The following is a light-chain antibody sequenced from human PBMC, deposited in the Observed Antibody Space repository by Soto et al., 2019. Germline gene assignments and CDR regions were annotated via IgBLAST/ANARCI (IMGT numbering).Light chain of an antibody. V-gene: IGKV3-20*01. CDR2: GAS. CDR3: QQYNSYS. J-gene: IGKJ1*01. CDR1: QSVISTY. Sequence: EIVLTQSPGTLSLSPGERATLSCRASQSVISTYLAWYQQKPGQAPRLLIYGASSRATGIPDRFSGSGSGTEFTLTISSLQPDDFATYYCQQYNSYSFGQGTKVDIK.